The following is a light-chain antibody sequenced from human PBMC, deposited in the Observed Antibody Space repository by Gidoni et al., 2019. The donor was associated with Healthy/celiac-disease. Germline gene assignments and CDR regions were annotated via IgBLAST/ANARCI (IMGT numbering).Light chain of an antibody. J-gene: IGKJ5*01. Sequence: EIVLPQSPATLSLPPGESATLSCRASQSVSSYLAWYQQKPGQAPRLLIYEASNRATGIPARFSGSGSGTDFTLTISSLEPEDFAVYYCQQSSNWPITFGQGTRLEIK. CDR3: QQSSNWPIT. CDR2: EAS. V-gene: IGKV3-11*01. CDR1: QSVSSY.